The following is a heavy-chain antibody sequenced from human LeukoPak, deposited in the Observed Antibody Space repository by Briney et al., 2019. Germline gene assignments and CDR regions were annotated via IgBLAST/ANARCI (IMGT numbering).Heavy chain of an antibody. CDR3: ARPIVVVLPDMRGRGLWFDP. CDR2: IDPNSGGT. Sequence: GASVKVSCKASGYTFTGYYMHWVRQAPGQGLEWMGWIDPNSGGTNYAQKFQGRVTMTRDTSISTAYMELSRLRSDDTAVYYCARPIVVVLPDMRGRGLWFDPWGQGTLVTVSS. D-gene: IGHD2-2*01. CDR1: GYTFTGYY. J-gene: IGHJ5*02. V-gene: IGHV1-2*02.